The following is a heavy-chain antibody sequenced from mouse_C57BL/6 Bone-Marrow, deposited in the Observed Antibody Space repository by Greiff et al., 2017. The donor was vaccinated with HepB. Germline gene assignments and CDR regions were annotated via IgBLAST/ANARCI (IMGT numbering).Heavy chain of an antibody. D-gene: IGHD2-3*01. V-gene: IGHV1-81*01. CDR1: GYTFTSYG. J-gene: IGHJ3*01. CDR2: IYPRSGNT. CDR3: GWLPFAY. Sequence: QVQLKESGAELARPGASVKLSCKASGYTFTSYGISWVKQRTGQGLEWIGEIYPRSGNTYYNEKFKGKATLTADKSSSTAYMELRSLTSEDSAVYFCGWLPFAYWGQGTLVTVSA.